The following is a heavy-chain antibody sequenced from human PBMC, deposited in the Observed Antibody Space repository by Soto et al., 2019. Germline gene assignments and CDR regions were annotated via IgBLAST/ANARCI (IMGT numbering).Heavy chain of an antibody. CDR1: GGSIRSGGYS. V-gene: IGHV4-30-2*01. D-gene: IGHD2-15*01. J-gene: IGHJ4*02. Sequence: QLQLQESGSGLVKPSQTLSLTCAVSGGSIRSGGYSWSWLRQPPGKGLEWIGYIYHSGSTYYNPSLKSRDTISVDRSKNQVSLKLSSVTAPDTAVYYFAIGAPVVNDYCAQGTLVTVSS. CDR3: AIGAPVVNDY. CDR2: IYHSGST.